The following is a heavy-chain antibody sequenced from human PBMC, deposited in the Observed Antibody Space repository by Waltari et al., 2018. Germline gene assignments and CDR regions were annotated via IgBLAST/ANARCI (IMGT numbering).Heavy chain of an antibody. CDR1: GFTFSSYE. J-gene: IGHJ4*02. D-gene: IGHD3-10*01. CDR2: ISSSGSTI. V-gene: IGHV3-48*03. Sequence: EVQLVESGGGLVQPGGYLRLSCSASGFTFSSYEMNWVRQAPGKGLEWVSYISSSGSTIYYADSVKGRFTISRDNAKNSLYLQMNSLRAEDTAVYYCARVPLWFGAFDYWGQGTLVTVSS. CDR3: ARVPLWFGAFDY.